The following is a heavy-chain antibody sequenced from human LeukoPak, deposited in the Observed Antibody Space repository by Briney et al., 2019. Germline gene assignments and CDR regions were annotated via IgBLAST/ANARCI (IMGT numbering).Heavy chain of an antibody. CDR2: IKSNTNGGTT. CDR3: TTEYWGSNY. Sequence: GGSLRLSCAGSGFSFSSAWMNWVRQAPGKGLEWVGLIKSNTNGGTTAYAAPVKGRFTISRDDSKNTLYLQMDSLKTEDTGVYYCTTEYWGSNYWGQGTLVTVSS. D-gene: IGHD7-27*01. CDR1: GFSFSSAW. V-gene: IGHV3-15*07. J-gene: IGHJ4*02.